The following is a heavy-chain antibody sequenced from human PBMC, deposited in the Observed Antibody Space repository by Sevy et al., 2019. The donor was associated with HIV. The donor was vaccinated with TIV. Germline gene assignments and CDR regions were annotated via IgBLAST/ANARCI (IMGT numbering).Heavy chain of an antibody. CDR3: VSNDPGGSSPFDY. Sequence: SETLSLTCTVSGGSISSSSSYWGWIRQPPGKGLEWIGSIYYSGSTYYNPSLKSRVTISVDTSKNQFSLKLSSVTAADTAVYYCVSNDPGGSSPFDYWGQGTLVTVSS. CDR1: GGSISSSSSY. CDR2: IYYSGST. J-gene: IGHJ4*02. D-gene: IGHD6-6*01. V-gene: IGHV4-39*01.